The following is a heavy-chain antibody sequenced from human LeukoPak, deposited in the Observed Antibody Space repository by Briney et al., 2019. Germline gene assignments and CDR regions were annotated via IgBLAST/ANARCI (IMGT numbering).Heavy chain of an antibody. CDR1: GGSFSGYY. CDR3: ARRYGSGSYLWKGFDY. J-gene: IGHJ4*02. D-gene: IGHD3-10*01. V-gene: IGHV4-34*01. Sequence: PSEMQSLTCAVYGGSFSGYYWSWSRQPPGKGLEWIGEINHSGSTNYNPSLKSRVTISVDTSKNQFSLKLSSVTAADTAVYYCARRYGSGSYLWKGFDYWGQG. CDR2: INHSGST.